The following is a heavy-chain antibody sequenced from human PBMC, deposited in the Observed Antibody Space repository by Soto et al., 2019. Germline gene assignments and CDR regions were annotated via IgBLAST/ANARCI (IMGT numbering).Heavy chain of an antibody. CDR3: AAGRGYLIDY. D-gene: IGHD6-25*01. CDR1: GFTFSSYW. V-gene: IGHV3-7*03. Sequence: DVQLVESGGDLVQPGGSLRLSCEASGFTFSSYWMNWVRQASGKGLEWVAIIRKDGSEKYYVDSVNGRFTISRDNAKNSLYLHMNDPRAEDTAVYYCAAGRGYLIDYWGRGTLVTVSS. CDR2: IRKDGSEK. J-gene: IGHJ4*02.